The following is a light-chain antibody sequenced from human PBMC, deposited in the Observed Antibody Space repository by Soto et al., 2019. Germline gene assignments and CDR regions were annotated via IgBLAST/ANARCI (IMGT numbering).Light chain of an antibody. CDR2: RNN. CDR1: RSNIGSNY. CDR3: GGWEDSLSGPV. Sequence: QAVVTQPPSASGTPGQRVNSSCSGSRSNIGSNYVYWYRQFPGTAPKLLIQRNNQRPSGVPARFSGSKSGTSASLAISGLRSEDEADYYCGGWEDSLSGPVFGGGTKLTVL. V-gene: IGLV1-47*01. J-gene: IGLJ2*01.